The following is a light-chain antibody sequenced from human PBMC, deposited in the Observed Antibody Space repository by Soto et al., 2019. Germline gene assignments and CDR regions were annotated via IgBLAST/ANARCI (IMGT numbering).Light chain of an antibody. CDR1: QAIINS. CDR3: QQYFNLPYT. J-gene: IGKJ2*01. CDR2: DAS. V-gene: IGKV1-33*01. Sequence: DIQMTQFPSSLSASVGDRVTITCQARQAIINSVNWYQQKPGKAPKLLIYDASNLSTGVPSRFGGSGSGTDFTFTITSLQPEDVATYFCQQYFNLPYTFGLGTKLEI.